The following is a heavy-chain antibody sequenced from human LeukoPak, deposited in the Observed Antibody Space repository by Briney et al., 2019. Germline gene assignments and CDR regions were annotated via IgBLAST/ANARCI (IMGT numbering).Heavy chain of an antibody. Sequence: GGSLRLSCAASGFTFSSYWMHWVRQAPGKGLVWVSRINSDGSSTSYADSVRGRFSISRDNAKNTLYLQMNSLRAEDTAVYYCARVGWDYDFWSGYYTDYYYMDVWGKGTTVTVSS. CDR2: INSDGSST. CDR1: GFTFSSYW. D-gene: IGHD3-3*01. V-gene: IGHV3-74*01. J-gene: IGHJ6*03. CDR3: ARVGWDYDFWSGYYTDYYYMDV.